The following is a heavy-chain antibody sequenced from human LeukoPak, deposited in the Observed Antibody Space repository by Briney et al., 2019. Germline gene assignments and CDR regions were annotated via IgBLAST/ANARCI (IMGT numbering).Heavy chain of an antibody. CDR2: ISSGGST. CDR1: GFTVSSNY. Sequence: GGSLRLSCVASGFTVSSNYMTWVRQTPGKGLEWVSDISSGGSTFYADSVKGRFTISKDNSKRTLYLQMNSLRAEDTAVYYCAKAMYGDNYYYYGMDVWGQGTTVTVSS. D-gene: IGHD4-17*01. CDR3: AKAMYGDNYYYYGMDV. V-gene: IGHV3-53*01. J-gene: IGHJ6*02.